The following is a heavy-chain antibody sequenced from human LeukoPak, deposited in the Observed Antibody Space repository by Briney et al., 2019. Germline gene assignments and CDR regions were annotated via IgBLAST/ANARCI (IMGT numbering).Heavy chain of an antibody. CDR2: INIDGSST. J-gene: IGHJ4*02. V-gene: IGHV3-74*01. CDR3: ARDPVLDDYGGNSPY. CDR1: GFTFSSYW. Sequence: GGSLRLSCAASGFTFSSYWMYWVRQAPGKGLVWVSRINIDGSSTTYADSVKGRFTISRNNAKDTLYLQMNSLRAEDTAVYYCARDPVLDDYGGNSPYWGQGTLVTVSS. D-gene: IGHD4-23*01.